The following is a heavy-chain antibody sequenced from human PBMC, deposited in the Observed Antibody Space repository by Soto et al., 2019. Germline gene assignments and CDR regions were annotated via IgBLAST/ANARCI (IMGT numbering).Heavy chain of an antibody. CDR2: ISSSSSYI. Sequence: ESGGGLVKPGGSLRLSCAASGFTFSSYSMNWVRQATGKGLEWVSSISSSSSYIYYADSVKGRFTISRDNAKNSLYLQMNSLRAEDTAVYYCARGRADYYMDVWGKGTTVTVSS. V-gene: IGHV3-21*01. CDR3: ARGRADYYMDV. J-gene: IGHJ6*03. CDR1: GFTFSSYS.